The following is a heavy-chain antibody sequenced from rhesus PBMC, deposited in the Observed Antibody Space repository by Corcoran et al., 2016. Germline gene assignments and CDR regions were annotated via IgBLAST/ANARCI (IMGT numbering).Heavy chain of an antibody. CDR1: GYTFTELS. CDR3: ARGTPFDY. Sequence: EVQLVQSGAEVKKPGASVKVSCKVSGYTFTELSMHWVREAPGKGRAGMGGVDPVYGEIMHAENFQGRVTMTEDTSTDTAYMELSSLRSEDTAVYYCARGTPFDYWGQGVLVTVSS. V-gene: IGHV1-156*01. J-gene: IGHJ4*01. CDR2: VDPVYGEI.